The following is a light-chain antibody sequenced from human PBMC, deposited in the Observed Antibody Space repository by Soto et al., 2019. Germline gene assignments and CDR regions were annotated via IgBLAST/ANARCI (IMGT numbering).Light chain of an antibody. J-gene: IGKJ5*01. Sequence: EIVLTQSPGTLSLSPGKRATLSCRASQSLGTTDLVWYQQRSGQPPRLVIHGTFSTASGIPARFSGSGSGTDFTLTISSLAPEESAVYYGQQYGSLAYNFGRGTRLEIQ. CDR3: QQYGSLAYN. V-gene: IGKV3-20*01. CDR2: GTF. CDR1: QSLGTTD.